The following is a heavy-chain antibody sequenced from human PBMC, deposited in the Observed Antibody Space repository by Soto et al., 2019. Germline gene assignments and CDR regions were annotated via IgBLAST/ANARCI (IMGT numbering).Heavy chain of an antibody. CDR3: ARHNWEKAAAAPFDY. V-gene: IGHV4-59*08. CDR2: IYYSGNT. Sequence: SETLSLTCTVSGGSISSFYWSWIRQPPGKGLEWIGYIYYSGNTNYNPSLKSRVTISVDTSKNQFSLKLSSVTAADSAVYYCARHNWEKAAAAPFDYWGQGTLVTVSS. CDR1: GGSISSFY. D-gene: IGHD6-13*01. J-gene: IGHJ4*02.